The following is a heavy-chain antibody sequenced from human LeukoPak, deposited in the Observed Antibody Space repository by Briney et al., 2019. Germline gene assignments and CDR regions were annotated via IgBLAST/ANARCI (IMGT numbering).Heavy chain of an antibody. CDR3: AGDGPDKYYYYGMDV. J-gene: IGHJ6*02. D-gene: IGHD2-2*01. CDR1: GFTVSGNY. CDR2: IYSGGLT. Sequence: GGSLRLSCAASGFTVSGNYMSWVRQAPGKGLEWVSVIYSGGLTYYADSVKGRFTISRDNSKNTVYLQMNSLTAEDTAVYYCAGDGPDKYYYYGMDVWGQGTTVTVSS. V-gene: IGHV3-66*01.